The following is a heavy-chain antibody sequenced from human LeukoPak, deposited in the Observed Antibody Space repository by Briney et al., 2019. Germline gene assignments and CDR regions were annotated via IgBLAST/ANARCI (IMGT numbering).Heavy chain of an antibody. CDR2: INHSGST. Sequence: SETLSLTCAVYGGSFSGYYWSWIRQPPGKGLEWIGEINHSGSTNYNPSLKSRVTISVDTSKNQFSLKLSSVTAADTAVYYCASGGRGRMAVAGTNAFDIWGQGTMVTVSS. D-gene: IGHD6-19*01. V-gene: IGHV4-34*01. J-gene: IGHJ3*02. CDR1: GGSFSGYY. CDR3: ASGGRGRMAVAGTNAFDI.